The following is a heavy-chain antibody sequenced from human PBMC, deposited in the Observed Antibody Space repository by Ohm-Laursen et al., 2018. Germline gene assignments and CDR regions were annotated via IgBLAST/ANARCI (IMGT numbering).Heavy chain of an antibody. Sequence: SLRLSCSASGFTFDDYTMHWVRQAPGKGLEWVSLISWDGGSTYYADSVKGRFTISRDNSKNSLYLQMNSLRTEDTALYYCAKEGRGGYSYGYYFDYWGQGTLVTVSS. CDR2: ISWDGGST. CDR3: AKEGRGGYSYGYYFDY. V-gene: IGHV3-43*01. CDR1: GFTFDDYT. J-gene: IGHJ4*02. D-gene: IGHD5-18*01.